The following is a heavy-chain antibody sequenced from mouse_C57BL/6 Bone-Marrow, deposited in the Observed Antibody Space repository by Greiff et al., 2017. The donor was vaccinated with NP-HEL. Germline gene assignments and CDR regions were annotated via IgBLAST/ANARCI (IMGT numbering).Heavy chain of an antibody. D-gene: IGHD2-4*01. J-gene: IGHJ1*03. CDR3: ARDDYDGDVYWYFDV. Sequence: VHLVESGAELARPGASVKLSCKASGYTFTSYGISWVKQRTGQGLEWIGEIYPRSGNTYYNEKFKGKATLTADKSSSTAYMELRSLTSEDSAVYFCARDDYDGDVYWYFDVWGTGTTVTVSS. CDR1: GYTFTSYG. CDR2: IYPRSGNT. V-gene: IGHV1-81*01.